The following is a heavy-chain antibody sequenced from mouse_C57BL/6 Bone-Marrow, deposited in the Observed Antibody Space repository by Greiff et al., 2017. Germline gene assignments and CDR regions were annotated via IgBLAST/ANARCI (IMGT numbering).Heavy chain of an antibody. J-gene: IGHJ4*01. Sequence: VQLLQSGAELVRPGASVTLSCKASGYTFTDYEMHWVKQTPVHGLEWIGAIDPETGCTAYTQKLKGKAILSADKSSSTAYMEIRSLKSEDTAVYYCVSSPYAKDYWGQGTSVTVSS. CDR3: VSSPYAKDY. V-gene: IGHV1-15*01. D-gene: IGHD1-1*01. CDR2: IDPETGCT. CDR1: GYTFTDYE.